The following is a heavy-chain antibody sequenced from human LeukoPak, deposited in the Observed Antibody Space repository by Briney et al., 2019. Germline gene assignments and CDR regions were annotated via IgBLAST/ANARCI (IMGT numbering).Heavy chain of an antibody. V-gene: IGHV3-30*18. CDR1: GFTFSSYG. J-gene: IGHJ4*02. Sequence: PGGSLRLSCAASGFTFSSYGMHWVRRAPGKGLEWVAVISYDGSNKYYADSVKGRFTISRDNSKNTLYLQMNSLRAEDTAVYYCAKDGPSGPDYWGQGTLVTVSS. CDR3: AKDGPSGPDY. D-gene: IGHD6-25*01. CDR2: ISYDGSNK.